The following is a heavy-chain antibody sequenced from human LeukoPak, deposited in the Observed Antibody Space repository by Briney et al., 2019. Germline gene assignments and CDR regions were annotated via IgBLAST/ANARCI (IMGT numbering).Heavy chain of an antibody. V-gene: IGHV3-66*02. CDR1: GFSVGGYY. J-gene: IGHJ4*02. Sequence: GGSLRLSCAASGFSVGGYYMSWVRQAPGRGLEWVSVIYSGGDTSYADFVKGRFTVSRDNAKNTVDLHMNGLRPEDTAFYYCARGFFNFEDWGRGTLVTVSS. CDR3: ARGFFNFED. CDR2: IYSGGDT. D-gene: IGHD3-3*01.